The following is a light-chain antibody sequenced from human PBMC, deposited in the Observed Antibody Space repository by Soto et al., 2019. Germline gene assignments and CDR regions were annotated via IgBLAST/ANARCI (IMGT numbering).Light chain of an antibody. V-gene: IGKV1-12*01. J-gene: IGKJ2*01. CDR1: QGISNW. Sequence: DIQMTQSPSSVSVSVGDTVTITCRASQGISNWLAWYQQRPGKAPKLLIHAASRLHRGVPSRFSGRRSGTDFTLTISSLQPEDFATYYCQQSHTFPYTVGQGTRLEIK. CDR2: AAS. CDR3: QQSHTFPYT.